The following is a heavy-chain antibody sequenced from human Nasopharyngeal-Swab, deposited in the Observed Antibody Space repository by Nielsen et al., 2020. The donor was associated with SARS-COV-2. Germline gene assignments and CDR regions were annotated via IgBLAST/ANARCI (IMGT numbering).Heavy chain of an antibody. J-gene: IGHJ3*02. CDR2: INHSGST. V-gene: IGHV4-34*01. CDR3: ARAFSTDGAFDI. D-gene: IGHD2/OR15-2a*01. CDR1: GGSFSGYY. Sequence: SETLSLTCAVSGGSFSGYYWSWIRQPPGKGLEWIGEINHSGSTNYNPSLKSRVTISVDTSKNQFSLKLSSVTAADTAVYYCARAFSTDGAFDIWGQGTMVTVSS.